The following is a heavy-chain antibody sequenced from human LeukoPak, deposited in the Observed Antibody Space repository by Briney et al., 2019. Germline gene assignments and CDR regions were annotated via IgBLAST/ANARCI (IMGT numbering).Heavy chain of an antibody. CDR2: INSNSGGT. CDR3: ARDHYDFWSGYQFDY. V-gene: IGHV1-2*02. D-gene: IGHD3-3*01. CDR1: GYTFTGYY. J-gene: IGHJ4*02. Sequence: ASVKVSCKASGYTFTGYYMHWVRQAPGQGLEWMGWINSNSGGTNYAQKFQGRVTMTRDTSISTAYMELSRLRSDDTAVYYCARDHYDFWSGYQFDYWGQGTLVTVSS.